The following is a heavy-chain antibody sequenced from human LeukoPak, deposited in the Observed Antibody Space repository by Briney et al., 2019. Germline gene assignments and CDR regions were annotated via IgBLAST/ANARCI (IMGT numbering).Heavy chain of an antibody. Sequence: PGGSLRLSRAASGYTFSSYWMSWVRQAPGKGLEWVANIKQDGNEIYYVDSVKGRFTISIDNAKNSLYLQMNSLRAEDTAVYYCTRDPFSKKNALDIWGQGTKVTVSS. CDR2: IKQDGNEI. V-gene: IGHV3-7*01. CDR3: TRDPFSKKNALDI. J-gene: IGHJ3*02. CDR1: GYTFSSYW.